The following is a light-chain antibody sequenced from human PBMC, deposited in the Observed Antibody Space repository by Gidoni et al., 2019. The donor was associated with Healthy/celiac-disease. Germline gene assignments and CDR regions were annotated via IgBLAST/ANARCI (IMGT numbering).Light chain of an antibody. V-gene: IGKV1-5*03. CDR1: QSISSW. Sequence: DIQMTQSPSTLSASVGDRVTITCRASQSISSWLAWYQQKPGKAPKLLTYKASSLESGVPSRFSGSGSGTEFTLTISSLQPDDFATYYCQQYNSHSPWTFGQGTKVEIK. CDR3: QQYNSHSPWT. J-gene: IGKJ1*01. CDR2: KAS.